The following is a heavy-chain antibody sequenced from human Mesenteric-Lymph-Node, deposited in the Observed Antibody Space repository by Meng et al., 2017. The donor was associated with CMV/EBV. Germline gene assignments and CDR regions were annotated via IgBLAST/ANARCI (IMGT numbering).Heavy chain of an antibody. V-gene: IGHV3-66*02. CDR1: GFTFSSYA. D-gene: IGHD3-16*02. CDR2: IYSGGST. Sequence: GESLKISCAASGFTFSSYAMSWVRQAPGKGLEWVSVIYSGGSTYYADSVKGRFTISRDNSKNTLYLQMNSLRAEDTAVYYCARDRGGVIPYWGQGTLVTVSS. CDR3: ARDRGGVIPY. J-gene: IGHJ4*02.